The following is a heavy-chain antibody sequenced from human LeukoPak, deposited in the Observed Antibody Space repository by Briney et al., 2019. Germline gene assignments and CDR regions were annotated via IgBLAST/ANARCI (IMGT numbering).Heavy chain of an antibody. CDR3: EKSSLQVTAVADRFDY. J-gene: IGHJ4*02. V-gene: IGHV3-23*01. Sequence: PGGSLRLSCAASRFTFSSYAMTWVRQAPGKGLEWVSTIEGRGNSTYYTDSVKGRFTISRDNSKNTLYLQMNSLRAEDTAVYYCEKSSLQVTAVADRFDYWGQGALVTVSS. D-gene: IGHD6-19*01. CDR1: RFTFSSYA. CDR2: IEGRGNST.